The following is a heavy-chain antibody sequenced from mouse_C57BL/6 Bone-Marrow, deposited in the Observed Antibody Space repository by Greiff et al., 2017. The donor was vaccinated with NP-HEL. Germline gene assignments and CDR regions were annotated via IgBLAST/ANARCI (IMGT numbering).Heavy chain of an antibody. D-gene: IGHD1-1*01. Sequence: EVKLVESGGGLVKPGGSLKLSCAASGFTFSSYAMSWVRQTPEKRLEWVATISDGGSYTYYPDNVKGRFTISRDNAKNNLYLQMSHLKAEDTAMYYCARGGRVVAPFYYWGQGTTLTVSS. V-gene: IGHV5-4*03. CDR3: ARGGRVVAPFYY. CDR1: GFTFSSYA. CDR2: ISDGGSYT. J-gene: IGHJ2*01.